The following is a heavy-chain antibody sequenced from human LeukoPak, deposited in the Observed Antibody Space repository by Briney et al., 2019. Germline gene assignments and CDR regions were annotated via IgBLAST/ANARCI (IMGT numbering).Heavy chain of an antibody. J-gene: IGHJ6*04. V-gene: IGHV4-39*07. CDR2: IYYSGST. D-gene: IGHD6-13*01. Sequence: NSSETLSLTCTVSGGSISSYYWGWIRQPPGKGLEWIGSIYYSGSTYYNPSLKSRVTISVDTSKNQFSLKLSSVTAADTAVYYCLSKYGMDVWGKGTTVTVSS. CDR1: GGSISSYY. CDR3: LSKYGMDV.